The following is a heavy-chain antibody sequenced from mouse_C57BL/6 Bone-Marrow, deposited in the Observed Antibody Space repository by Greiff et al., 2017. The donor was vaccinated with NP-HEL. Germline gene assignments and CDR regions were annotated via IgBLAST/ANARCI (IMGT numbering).Heavy chain of an antibody. J-gene: IGHJ3*01. CDR1: GFNIKDDY. D-gene: IGHD1-1*01. Sequence: VQLQQSGAELVRPGASVKLSCTASGFNIKDDYMHWVKQRPEQGLEWIGWIDPENGDTEYASKVPGKATITADTSSKIAYLQLSSLTSEDTAVYYCTTAYYGSSSWFAYWGQGTLVTVSA. CDR3: TTAYYGSSSWFAY. V-gene: IGHV14-4*01. CDR2: IDPENGDT.